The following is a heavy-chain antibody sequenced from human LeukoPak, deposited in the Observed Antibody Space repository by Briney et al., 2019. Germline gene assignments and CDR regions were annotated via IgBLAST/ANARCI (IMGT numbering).Heavy chain of an antibody. V-gene: IGHV1-69*13. CDR2: ILPISGTA. Sequence: ASVKVSCKASGGAFSSYAISWVRQAPGQGLEWMGGILPISGTAIYAQKFQGRVTITADESTSTAYMELSSLRSEDTAVYYCARGLRGPNGDYVQFDYWGQGTLVTVSS. CDR3: ARGLRGPNGDYVQFDY. J-gene: IGHJ4*02. CDR1: GGAFSSYA. D-gene: IGHD4-17*01.